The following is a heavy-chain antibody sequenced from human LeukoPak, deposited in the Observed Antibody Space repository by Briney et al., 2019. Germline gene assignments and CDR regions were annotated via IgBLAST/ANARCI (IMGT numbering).Heavy chain of an antibody. V-gene: IGHV3-21*01. CDR1: GFTFSSYS. D-gene: IGHD5-24*01. CDR2: ISSSSSYI. J-gene: IGHJ4*02. CDR3: ARVLRDGYNLYFDY. Sequence: GGSLRLSCAASGFTFSSYSMNWVRQAPGKGLEWVSSISSSSSYIYYADSVKGRFTISRDNAKNTLYLQMNSLRAEDTAVYYCARVLRDGYNLYFDYWGQGTLVTVSS.